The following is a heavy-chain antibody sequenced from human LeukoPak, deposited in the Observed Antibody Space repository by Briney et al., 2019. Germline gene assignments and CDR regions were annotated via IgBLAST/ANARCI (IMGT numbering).Heavy chain of an antibody. D-gene: IGHD6-19*01. Sequence: GGSLRLSCAASGFTFSSYSMNWVRQAPGKGLEWVSYISSSNSDIYYADSVKGRFTISRDNAKNSLYLQMNSLRAEDTAVYYCARSPTGSGWYYFDYWGQGTLVTVSS. V-gene: IGHV3-21*05. J-gene: IGHJ4*02. CDR1: GFTFSSYS. CDR3: ARSPTGSGWYYFDY. CDR2: ISSSNSDI.